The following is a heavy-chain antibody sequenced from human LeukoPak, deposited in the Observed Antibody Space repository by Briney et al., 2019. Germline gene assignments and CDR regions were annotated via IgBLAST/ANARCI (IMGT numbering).Heavy chain of an antibody. CDR3: ARDSGSYQSPFDY. CDR1: GGSISSCY. V-gene: IGHV4-59*01. CDR2: IYYSGST. Sequence: SETLSLTCTVSGGSISSCYWSWIRQPPGKGLEWIGYIYYSGSTNYNPSLKSRVTISVDTSKNQFSLKLSSVTAADTAVYYCARDSGSYQSPFDYWGQGTLVTVSS. D-gene: IGHD1-26*01. J-gene: IGHJ4*02.